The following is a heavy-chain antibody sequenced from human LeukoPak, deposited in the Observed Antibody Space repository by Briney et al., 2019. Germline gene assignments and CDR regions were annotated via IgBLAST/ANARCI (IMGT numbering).Heavy chain of an antibody. CDR3: AKAPRQARVGPFDY. CDR1: GFTFSSYG. V-gene: IGHV3-30*02. D-gene: IGHD2-15*01. Sequence: GGSLRLSCAASGFTFSSYGMHWVRQAPGKGLEWVAFIRYDGSNKYYADSVKGRFTISRDNSKNTLYLQMNSLRAEDTAVYYCAKAPRQARVGPFDYWGQGTLVTVSS. J-gene: IGHJ4*02. CDR2: IRYDGSNK.